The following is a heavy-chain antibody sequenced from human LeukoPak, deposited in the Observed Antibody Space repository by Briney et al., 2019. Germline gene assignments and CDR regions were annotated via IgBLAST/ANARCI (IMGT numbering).Heavy chain of an antibody. J-gene: IGHJ4*02. CDR2: IWYDGSYE. CDR3: AKDSIDYDDYNYFDS. D-gene: IGHD4-17*01. V-gene: IGHV3-33*06. CDR1: GFALSSCN. Sequence: GESLKLSCVASGFALSSCNMHWVRQAPGKGLEWVALIWYDGSYEYYTDSVKGRFTISRDNSKNTLYLQMNSLRAEGTATYYCAKDSIDYDDYNYFDSWGQGSLVTVSS.